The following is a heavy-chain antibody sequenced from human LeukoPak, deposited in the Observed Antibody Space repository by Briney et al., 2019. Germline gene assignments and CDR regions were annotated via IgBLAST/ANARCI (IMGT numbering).Heavy chain of an antibody. J-gene: IGHJ5*02. D-gene: IGHD3-22*01. CDR1: GFTLSSYS. V-gene: IGHV3-48*04. CDR2: ISRRSSSM. Sequence: GGSLRLSCEASGFTLSSYSMTWVRQAPGKGLEWVAYISRRSSSMYYGGSVKGRFAISRDNAKNSLYLQMNSLRAEDTAVYYCARDPTRRDYYDSSGYWNWFDPWGQGTLVTVSS. CDR3: ARDPTRRDYYDSSGYWNWFDP.